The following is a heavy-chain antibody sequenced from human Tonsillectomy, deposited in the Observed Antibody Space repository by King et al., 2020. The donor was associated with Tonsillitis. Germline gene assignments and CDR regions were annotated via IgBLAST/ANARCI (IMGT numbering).Heavy chain of an antibody. CDR2: ISYDGSNK. CDR1: GFTFSSYA. J-gene: IGHJ6*02. Sequence: VQLVESGGGVVQPGRSLRLSCAASGFTFSSYAMHWVRQAPGKGLEWVAVISYDGSNKYYADSVKGRFTISRANSKNTLYLQMNSLRAEDTAVYYCAASRPNYDFWSGYFERYYSYGMDVWGQGTTVTVSS. V-gene: IGHV3-30*04. CDR3: AASRPNYDFWSGYFERYYSYGMDV. D-gene: IGHD3-3*01.